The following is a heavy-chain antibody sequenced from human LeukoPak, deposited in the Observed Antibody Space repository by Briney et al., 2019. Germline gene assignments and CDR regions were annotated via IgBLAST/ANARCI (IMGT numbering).Heavy chain of an antibody. CDR3: ARDRSGITGTTMNFDY. CDR1: GYTFTGSY. J-gene: IGHJ4*02. D-gene: IGHD1-7*01. Sequence: ASVKVSCKASGYTFTGSYMHWVRQAPGQGLEWMGWINPNSGGTNFAQNFQGRVTMTRDTSISTAYMELSRLRSDDTAAYYCARDRSGITGTTMNFDYWGQGTLVTVSS. V-gene: IGHV1-2*02. CDR2: INPNSGGT.